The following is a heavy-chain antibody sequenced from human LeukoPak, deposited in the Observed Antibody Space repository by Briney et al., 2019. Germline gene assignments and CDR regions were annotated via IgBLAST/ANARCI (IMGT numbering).Heavy chain of an antibody. CDR1: GYTFTGYY. Sequence: GASVKVSCKASGYTFTGYYMHWVRQAPGQALEWMGWINPNSGGTNYAQKFQGRVTMTRDTSISTAYMELSRLRSDDTAVYYCARGRYYYDSSAYYFDYWGQGTLVTVSS. V-gene: IGHV1-2*02. CDR3: ARGRYYYDSSAYYFDY. J-gene: IGHJ4*02. D-gene: IGHD3-22*01. CDR2: INPNSGGT.